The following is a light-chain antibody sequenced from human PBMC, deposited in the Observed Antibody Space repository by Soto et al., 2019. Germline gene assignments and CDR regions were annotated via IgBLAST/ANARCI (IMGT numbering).Light chain of an antibody. CDR2: DAI. Sequence: IPQSPATLSVSPGERVTLSCRASQNIHNHMSWFLQKPGQTPRLLIYDAIIRAPDVPARFSGSGSGTDFTLTISGLQPEDFATYHCQQTYSDISFGGGTKVDIK. CDR1: QNIHNH. V-gene: IGKV3-15*01. J-gene: IGKJ4*01. CDR3: QQTYSDIS.